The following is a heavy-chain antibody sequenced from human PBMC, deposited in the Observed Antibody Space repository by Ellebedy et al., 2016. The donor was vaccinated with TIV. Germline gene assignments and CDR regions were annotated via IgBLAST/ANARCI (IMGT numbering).Heavy chain of an antibody. V-gene: IGHV1-2*02. Sequence: ASVKVSCKASGYTFTGYHMYWVRQAPGQGLEWMEWINPNSGGTNYAQKFQGRVTMTRDTSISTAYMELSRLRSDDTAVYYCARAGERWYSSPDVWGQGTTVTVSS. D-gene: IGHD6-13*01. CDR1: GYTFTGYH. CDR2: INPNSGGT. J-gene: IGHJ6*02. CDR3: ARAGERWYSSPDV.